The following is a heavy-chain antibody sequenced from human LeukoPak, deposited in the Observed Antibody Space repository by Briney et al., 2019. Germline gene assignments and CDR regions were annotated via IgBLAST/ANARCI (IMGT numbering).Heavy chain of an antibody. CDR2: MHTSGTT. CDR3: ARVGRFDY. CDR1: GGYVSSGSYY. V-gene: IGHV4-61*02. Sequence: SETLSLTCTVSGGYVSSGSYYWSWIRQPAGKGLEWIGRMHTSGTTNYNPALKSRVTISVDTSKNQFSLKLSSVTAADTAVYYCARVGRFDYWGQGTLVTVSS. J-gene: IGHJ4*02. D-gene: IGHD3-10*01.